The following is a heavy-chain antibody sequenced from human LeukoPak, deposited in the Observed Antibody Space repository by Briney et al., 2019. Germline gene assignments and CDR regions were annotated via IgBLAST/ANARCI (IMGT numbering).Heavy chain of an antibody. V-gene: IGHV3-30-3*01. CDR1: GFTFSSYA. CDR2: ISYDGSNK. CDR3: ARDTRDGYNPFDY. J-gene: IGHJ4*02. D-gene: IGHD5-24*01. Sequence: GGSLRLSCAASGFTFSSYAMHWVRQAPGKGLEWVAVISYDGSNKYYADSVKGRFTISRDNSKNTLYLQMNSLRAEDTAVYYCARDTRDGYNPFDYWGQGTLVTVSS.